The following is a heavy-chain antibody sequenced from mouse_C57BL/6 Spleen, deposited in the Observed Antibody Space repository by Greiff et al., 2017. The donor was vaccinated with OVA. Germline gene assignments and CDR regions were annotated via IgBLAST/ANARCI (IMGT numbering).Heavy chain of an antibody. CDR3: SRGDYGSSWFAY. Sequence: QVQLQQPGAELVRPGSSVKLSCKASGYTFTSYWMHWVKQRPIQGLEWIGNIDPSDSDTHYNQKFKDKATLTVDKSSSTAYMQLSSLTSEDSAVYYCSRGDYGSSWFAYWGQGTLVTVSA. V-gene: IGHV1-52*01. J-gene: IGHJ3*01. CDR2: IDPSDSDT. D-gene: IGHD1-1*01. CDR1: GYTFTSYW.